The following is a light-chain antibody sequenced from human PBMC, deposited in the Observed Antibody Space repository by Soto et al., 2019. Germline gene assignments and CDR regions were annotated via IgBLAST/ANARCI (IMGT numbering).Light chain of an antibody. CDR3: QQYGSSPWT. J-gene: IGKJ1*01. CDR1: QSVSSN. CDR2: GAS. Sequence: IVLTQSPAPLSVSPGERATLSCRASQSVSSNLAWYQQKPGQAPRLLISGASTRATGVPARFTGSWSGTECTLTISSLQSEDVSVYYCQQYGSSPWTFGQGTKVDI. V-gene: IGKV3D-15*02.